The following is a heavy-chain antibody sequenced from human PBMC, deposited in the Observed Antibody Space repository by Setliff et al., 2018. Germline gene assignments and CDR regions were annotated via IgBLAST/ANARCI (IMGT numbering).Heavy chain of an antibody. J-gene: IGHJ4*02. CDR2: IYYSGST. Sequence: PSETLSLTCTVYGGSISSGDYYWSWLRQPPGKGLEWIGYIYYSGSTYYNPSLKSRVTISVDTSKNQFSLKLSSVTAADTAVYYCARESRYYYDNLGTLDYWGQGTLVTVSS. CDR3: ARESRYYYDNLGTLDY. D-gene: IGHD3-22*01. V-gene: IGHV4-30-4*08. CDR1: GGSISSGDYY.